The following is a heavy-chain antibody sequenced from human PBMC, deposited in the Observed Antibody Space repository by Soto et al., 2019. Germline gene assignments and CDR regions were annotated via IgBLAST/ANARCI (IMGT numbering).Heavy chain of an antibody. CDR2: IDGTGDST. V-gene: IGHV3-23*01. J-gene: IGHJ4*02. CDR1: GLTFSNYG. Sequence: EVPLLESGGGLVQPGRSLRLSCAASGLTFSNYGMKWVRQAPGKGLEWVSGIDGTGDSTYYADSVKGRFTISRDNSKNTLYLQMNSLRAEDTAIYYCAGGLDYWGQGTLVTVSS. CDR3: AGGLDY.